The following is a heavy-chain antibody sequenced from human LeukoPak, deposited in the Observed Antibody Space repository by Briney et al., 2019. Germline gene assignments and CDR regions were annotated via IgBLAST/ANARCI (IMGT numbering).Heavy chain of an antibody. Sequence: PSQTLSLTCTVSGGSISSGGYYWSWLRQHPGKGLEWIGYIYYSGSTYYNPSLKSRVTISVDTSKNQFSLKLSSVTAADTAVYYCARLGRSGGSKVFDYWGQGTLVTVSS. CDR1: GGSISSGGYY. J-gene: IGHJ4*02. D-gene: IGHD2-15*01. V-gene: IGHV4-31*03. CDR3: ARLGRSGGSKVFDY. CDR2: IYYSGST.